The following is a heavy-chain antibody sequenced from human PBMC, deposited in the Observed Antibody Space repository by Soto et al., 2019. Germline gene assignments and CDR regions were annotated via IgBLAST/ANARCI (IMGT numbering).Heavy chain of an antibody. CDR3: AKDDPPVLVPAAMPSTFDP. J-gene: IGHJ5*02. CDR2: ISGSGGST. CDR1: GFTFSSYA. V-gene: IGHV3-23*01. Sequence: PGGSLRLSCAASGFTFSSYAMSWVRQAPGKGLEWVSAISGSGGSTYYADSVKGRFTISRDNSKNTLYLQMNSLRAEDTAVYYCAKDDPPVLVPAAMPSTFDPWGQGTLVTVSS. D-gene: IGHD2-2*01.